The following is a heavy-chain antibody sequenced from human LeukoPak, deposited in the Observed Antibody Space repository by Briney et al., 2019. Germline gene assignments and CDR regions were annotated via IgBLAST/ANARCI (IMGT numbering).Heavy chain of an antibody. CDR1: GFTFDDYA. V-gene: IGHV3-9*01. Sequence: GGSLRLSCAATGFTFDDYAMHWVRQAPGKGLEWVSGISWNSGSIGYADSVKGRFTISRDNANNSLYLQMNSLRPEDTAFYYCAKGVRGYTYGRDAFDIWGQGTMVTVSS. D-gene: IGHD5-18*01. CDR2: ISWNSGSI. CDR3: AKGVRGYTYGRDAFDI. J-gene: IGHJ3*02.